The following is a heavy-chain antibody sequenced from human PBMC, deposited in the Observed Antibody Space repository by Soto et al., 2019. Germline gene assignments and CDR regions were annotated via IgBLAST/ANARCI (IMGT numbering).Heavy chain of an antibody. CDR1: GGSISSYY. CDR3: ASSSVYAGPLGY. J-gene: IGHJ4*02. Sequence: SETLSLTCTVSGGSISSYYWSWIRQPPGKGLEWIGYIYYSGSTNYNPSLKSRVTISVDTSKNQFSLKLSSVTAADTAVYYCASSSVYAGPLGYWGQGTLVTVSS. D-gene: IGHD1-20*01. V-gene: IGHV4-59*01. CDR2: IYYSGST.